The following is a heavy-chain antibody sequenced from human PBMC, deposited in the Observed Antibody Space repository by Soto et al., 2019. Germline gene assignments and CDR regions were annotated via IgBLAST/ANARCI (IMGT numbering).Heavy chain of an antibody. CDR2: IYYSGST. V-gene: IGHV4-30-4*01. Sequence: SETLSLTCTVSGGSISSGDYYWSWIRQPPGKGLEWIGYIYYSGSTYYNPSLKSRVTISVDTSKNQFSLKLSSVTAADTAVYYCARDHRYYYDQYYFDYWGQGTL. J-gene: IGHJ4*02. D-gene: IGHD3-22*01. CDR3: ARDHRYYYDQYYFDY. CDR1: GGSISSGDYY.